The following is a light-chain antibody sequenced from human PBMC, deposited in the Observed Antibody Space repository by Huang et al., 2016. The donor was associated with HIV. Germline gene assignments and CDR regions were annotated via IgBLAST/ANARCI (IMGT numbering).Light chain of an antibody. V-gene: IGKV3-15*01. CDR3: QQYNNWPPVT. CDR2: GAS. Sequence: ETVIMQSPATLSVSPGERVTLSCRASERVGRTLAWYQQRSGQAPRLLIYGASTRAPGIPARFNGRGSGTDFTLTISSLQSEDLAVYYCQQYNNWPPVTFGQGTRLEIK. CDR1: ERVGRT. J-gene: IGKJ5*01.